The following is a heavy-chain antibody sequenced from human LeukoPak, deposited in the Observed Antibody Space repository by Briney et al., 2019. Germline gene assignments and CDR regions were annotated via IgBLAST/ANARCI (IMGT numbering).Heavy chain of an antibody. Sequence: GGSLRLSCAASGFTFSSYSFNWGRQAPGKGLEWGSSINTVSSYIYYADSVRGRFTISRDNAENSLWLQMNSLRAEDSAVYYCARLRRNSDRSGFYYYYDNWGQGTLVTVS. D-gene: IGHD3-22*01. CDR3: ARLRRNSDRSGFYYYYDN. J-gene: IGHJ4*02. CDR1: GFTFSSYS. V-gene: IGHV3-21*01. CDR2: INTVSSYI.